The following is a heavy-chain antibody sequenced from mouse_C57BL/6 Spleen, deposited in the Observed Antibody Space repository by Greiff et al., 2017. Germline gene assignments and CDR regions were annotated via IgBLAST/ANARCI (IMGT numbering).Heavy chain of an antibody. V-gene: IGHV1-64*01. CDR3: ARWGVSHYSYYDYDGAWFAY. D-gene: IGHD2-4*01. CDR2: IHPNSGST. Sequence: QVHVKQPGAELVKPGASVKLSCKASGYTFTSYWMHWVKQRPGQGLEWIGMIHPNSGSTNYNEKFKSKATLTVDKYASTAYMQLSSLTSEDSAVYYCARWGVSHYSYYDYDGAWFAYWGQGTLVTVSA. CDR1: GYTFTSYW. J-gene: IGHJ3*01.